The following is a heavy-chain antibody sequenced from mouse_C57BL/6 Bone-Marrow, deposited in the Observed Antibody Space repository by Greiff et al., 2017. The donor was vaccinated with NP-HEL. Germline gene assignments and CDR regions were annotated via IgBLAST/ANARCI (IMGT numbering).Heavy chain of an antibody. V-gene: IGHV5-12*01. CDR1: GFTFSDYY. J-gene: IGHJ2*01. Sequence: EVKVVESGGGLVQPGGSLKLSCAASGFTFSDYYMYWVRQTPEKRLEWVAYISNGGGSTYYPDTVKGRFTISRDNAKNTLYLQMSRLKSEDTAMYYCAKIPEGYFDYWGQGTTLTVSS. CDR2: ISNGGGST. CDR3: AKIPEGYFDY.